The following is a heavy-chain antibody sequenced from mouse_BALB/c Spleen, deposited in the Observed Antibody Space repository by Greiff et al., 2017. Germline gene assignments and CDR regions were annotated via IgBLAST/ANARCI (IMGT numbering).Heavy chain of an antibody. CDR3: ARLRYRYDDYAMDY. J-gene: IGHJ4*01. V-gene: IGHV4-1*02. CDR1: GFDFSRYW. Sequence: EVHLVESGGGLVKPGGSLKLSCAASGFDFSRYWMSWVRQAPGKGLEWIGEINPDSSTINYTPSLKDKFIISRDNAKNTLYLQMSKVRSEDTALYYCARLRYRYDDYAMDYWGQGTSVTVSS. D-gene: IGHD2-14*01. CDR2: INPDSSTI.